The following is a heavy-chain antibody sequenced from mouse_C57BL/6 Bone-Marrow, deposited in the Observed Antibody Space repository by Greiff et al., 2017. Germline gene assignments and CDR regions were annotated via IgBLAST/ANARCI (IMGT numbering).Heavy chain of an antibody. J-gene: IGHJ2*01. CDR2: INPSTGGT. Sequence: VQLQQSGPELVKPGASVKISCKASGYSFTGYYMNWVKQSPEKSLEWIGAINPSTGGTTYNQKFKAKATLTVDKSSSTAYMQLNSLTSEDSAVYYCAGWVLQCGCYFDYWGQGTTLTVSS. CDR1: GYSFTGYY. V-gene: IGHV1-42*01. D-gene: IGHD2-3*01. CDR3: AGWVLQCGCYFDY.